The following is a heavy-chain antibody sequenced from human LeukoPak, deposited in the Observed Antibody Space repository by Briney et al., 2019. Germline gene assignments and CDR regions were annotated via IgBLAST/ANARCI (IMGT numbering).Heavy chain of an antibody. V-gene: IGHV4-59*11. J-gene: IGHJ4*02. D-gene: IGHD6-6*01. CDR1: GGPISSHY. CDR3: ARASIAARQVDY. CDR2: IYYSGST. Sequence: SETLSLTCTVSGGPISSHYWSWIRQPPGKGLEWIGYIYYSGSTNYNPSLKSRVTISVDTSKNQFSLKLSSVTAADTAVYYCARASIAARQVDYWGQGTLVTLSS.